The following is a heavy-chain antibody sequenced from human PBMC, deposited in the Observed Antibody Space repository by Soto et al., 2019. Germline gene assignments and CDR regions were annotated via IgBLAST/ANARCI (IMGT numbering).Heavy chain of an antibody. CDR3: ARPPGYISDWYYFDL. Sequence: QVQLVQSGAEVKKPGASVKVSCEASGYTFIDYYMHWVRQAPGQGVEWMGRISPKSGGTNYAQKFQGRVTMTWDTSLNTAYMELSRLMSEDTAVYYCARPPGYISDWYYFDLWGQGTLVTVSS. J-gene: IGHJ4*02. CDR2: ISPKSGGT. CDR1: GYTFIDYY. V-gene: IGHV1-2*02. D-gene: IGHD6-19*01.